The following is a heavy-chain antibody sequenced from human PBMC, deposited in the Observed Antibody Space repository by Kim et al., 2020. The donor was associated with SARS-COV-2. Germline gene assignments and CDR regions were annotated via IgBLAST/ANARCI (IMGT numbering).Heavy chain of an antibody. CDR3: AREYLGGYDAFDI. J-gene: IGHJ3*02. D-gene: IGHD2-21*01. CDR2: IWYDGSNK. CDR1: GFTFSSYG. Sequence: GGSLRLSCAASGFTFSSYGMHWVRQAPGKGLEWVAVIWYDGSNKYYADSVKGRFTISRDNSKNTLYLQMNSLRAEDTAVYYCAREYLGGYDAFDIWGQGTMVTVSS. V-gene: IGHV3-33*01.